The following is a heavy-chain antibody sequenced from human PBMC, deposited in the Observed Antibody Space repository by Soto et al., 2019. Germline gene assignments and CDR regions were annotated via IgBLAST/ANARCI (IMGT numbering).Heavy chain of an antibody. V-gene: IGHV3-30*18. D-gene: IGHD1-26*01. Sequence: QVQLVESGGGVVQPGRSLRLSCAASGFSFTTYVMHWVRQAPGKGLEWVAVISHDGSYKYYGDAVKGRFTISRDTPKNAVYLEMNSLRPEDTAVYYCAKGLLAIVGTTLPRDAFNIWGQGTMVTVSS. CDR3: AKGLLAIVGTTLPRDAFNI. CDR1: GFSFTTYV. J-gene: IGHJ3*02. CDR2: ISHDGSYK.